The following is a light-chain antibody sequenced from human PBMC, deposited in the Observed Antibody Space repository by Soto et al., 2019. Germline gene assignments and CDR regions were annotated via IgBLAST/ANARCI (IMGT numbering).Light chain of an antibody. V-gene: IGKV3-20*01. Sequence: EIVLTQSPGTLSLSPGERATLSCRASQSVSSSYLAWYQQKPGQAPRLLFYGASSRATGIPDRFSGSASGTDFTLTISRLEPEDFAVYYCQQYGSSPRTFGQGTKVEIK. CDR3: QQYGSSPRT. CDR2: GAS. CDR1: QSVSSSY. J-gene: IGKJ1*01.